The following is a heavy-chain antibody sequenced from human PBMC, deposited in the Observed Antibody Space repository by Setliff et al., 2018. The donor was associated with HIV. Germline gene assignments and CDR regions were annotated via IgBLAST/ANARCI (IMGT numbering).Heavy chain of an antibody. Sequence: SETLSLTCAVYGGSFSGYYWSWIRQPPGKGLEWIGEINHSGSTNYSPSLRSRVTMSVDTSKNQVSLELSSVTAADTAVYYCARDRPLDTPGMGLYLDYWGQGTLVTVSS. V-gene: IGHV4-34*01. CDR1: GGSFSGYY. J-gene: IGHJ4*02. CDR3: ARDRPLDTPGMGLYLDY. CDR2: INHSGST. D-gene: IGHD2-15*01.